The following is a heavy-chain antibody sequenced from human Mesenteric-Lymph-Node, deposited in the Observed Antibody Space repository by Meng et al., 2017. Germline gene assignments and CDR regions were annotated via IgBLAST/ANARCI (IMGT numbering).Heavy chain of an antibody. CDR1: GFTFSTYA. V-gene: IGHV3-23*01. CDR2: ISGSGGDI. D-gene: IGHD1-1*01. CDR3: TKTYTTVWYDGLLFEY. J-gene: IGHJ4*02. Sequence: GESLKISCAASGFTFSTYAMGWVRQAPGKGLEWVSGISGSGGDIYYADSVKGRFTISRDNSKSTVYLQMNSLRAEDTAVYYCTKTYTTVWYDGLLFEYWGQGSLVTVSS.